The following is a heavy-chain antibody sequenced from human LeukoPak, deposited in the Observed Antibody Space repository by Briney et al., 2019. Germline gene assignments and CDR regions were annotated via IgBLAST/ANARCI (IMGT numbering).Heavy chain of an antibody. V-gene: IGHV4-59*08. Sequence: KASETLSLTCTVSGGSINSYYWSWIRQPPGKGLEWIGYIYYSGSTNCNPSLKSRVTISVDTSKNQFSLKLTSVTAADTAVYYCARRAGDFDFWGQGTLVTVSS. CDR1: GGSINSYY. CDR2: IYYSGST. D-gene: IGHD6-19*01. J-gene: IGHJ4*02. CDR3: ARRAGDFDF.